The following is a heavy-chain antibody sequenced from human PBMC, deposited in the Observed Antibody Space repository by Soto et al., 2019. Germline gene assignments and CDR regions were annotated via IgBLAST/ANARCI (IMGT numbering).Heavy chain of an antibody. CDR3: TAPRGTGSYSAWGV. Sequence: VQLVESGGGLVQPGGSLRLSCAVSGFTLSDHYMDWVRQAPGKGLEWIGRTGNRANNYPPEYAASVAGRFTVSRDDSXSSVYRQMDSLRTDDTASYVGTAPRGTGSYSAWGVWGQGTTVTVSS. CDR1: GFTLSDHY. CDR2: TGNRANNYPP. D-gene: IGHD1-26*01. V-gene: IGHV3-72*01. J-gene: IGHJ3*01.